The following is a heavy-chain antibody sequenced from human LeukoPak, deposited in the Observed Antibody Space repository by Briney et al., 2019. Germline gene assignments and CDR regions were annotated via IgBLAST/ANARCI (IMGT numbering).Heavy chain of an antibody. D-gene: IGHD2-2*01. CDR1: GFTFSSYS. CDR3: AREPAYFDY. V-gene: IGHV3-48*01. J-gene: IGHJ4*02. CDR2: ISSSSSTI. Sequence: GGSLRLSCAASGFTFSSYSMNWVRQAPGKGLEWVSYISSSSSTIYYADSVKGRFTISRDNAKNSLYLQMNSLRAEDTAVYYCAREPAYFDYWGQGTLVTVSS.